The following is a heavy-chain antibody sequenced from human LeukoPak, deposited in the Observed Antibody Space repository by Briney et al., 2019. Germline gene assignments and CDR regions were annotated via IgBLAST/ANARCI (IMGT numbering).Heavy chain of an antibody. D-gene: IGHD3-16*01. CDR1: GFTFSSYS. CDR3: ASPVTYGGVYFDY. Sequence: GGSLRLSCAASGFTFSSYSMNWVRQSPGKGLEWVSSISSSSSYIYYSDSVKGRFTISRDNAKNSLYLQMNSLRDEDTAVYYCASPVTYGGVYFDYWGQGTLVTVSS. V-gene: IGHV3-21*01. CDR2: ISSSSSYI. J-gene: IGHJ4*02.